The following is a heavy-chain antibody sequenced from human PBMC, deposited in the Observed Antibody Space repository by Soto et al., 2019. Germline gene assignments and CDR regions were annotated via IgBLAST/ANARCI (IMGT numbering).Heavy chain of an antibody. J-gene: IGHJ5*02. V-gene: IGHV5-10-1*01. D-gene: IGHD2-8*01. Sequence: PGESLKISCTGFGYTFTTFWISWVRQMPGKGLEWLGRVDPRDSYVTYNPSFEGHVTISADKSISTAYLQWGSLKASDTAMYFCARIYCTTTTCDSWFDPWGQGTLLTVSS. CDR3: ARIYCTTTTCDSWFDP. CDR2: VDPRDSYV. CDR1: GYTFTTFW.